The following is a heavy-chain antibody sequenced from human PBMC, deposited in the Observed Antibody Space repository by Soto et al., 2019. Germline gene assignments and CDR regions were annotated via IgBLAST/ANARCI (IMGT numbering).Heavy chain of an antibody. CDR1: GFSFSIFP. D-gene: IGHD7-27*01. J-gene: IGHJ4*02. CDR2: ISYDGTNK. CDR3: ARDPKTSGGQHWAFNYFDS. V-gene: IGHV3-30-3*01. Sequence: GGALRLSCAASGFSFSIFPMHWVRQAPGKGAEWVALISYDGTNKFYADSVKGRFTISRDNSKSTLYLQVDSLRPEDAAVYYCARDPKTSGGQHWAFNYFDSWGQGTLVTVSS.